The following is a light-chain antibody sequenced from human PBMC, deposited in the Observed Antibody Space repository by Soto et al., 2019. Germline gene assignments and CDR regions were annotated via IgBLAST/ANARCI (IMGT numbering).Light chain of an antibody. J-gene: IGKJ5*01. CDR3: QQYYSAPIT. Sequence: DIVMTQSPDSLAVSLGERASINCKSSQSILSSSNNKNYLAWHQQKPGQPPKLLISWASTRESGVPDRFSGSGSGTDITLTIRSLQAEDVAVYYCQQYYSAPITFGQGTRLEIK. CDR1: QSILSSSNNKNY. CDR2: WAS. V-gene: IGKV4-1*01.